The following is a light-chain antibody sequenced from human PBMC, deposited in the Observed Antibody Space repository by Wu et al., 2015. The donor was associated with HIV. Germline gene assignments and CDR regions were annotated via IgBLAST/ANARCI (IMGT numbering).Light chain of an antibody. CDR1: QGISSG. J-gene: IGKJ1*01. V-gene: IGKV1D-13*01. CDR2: DAS. Sequence: IQMTQSPSSLSASVGDRVTITCRASQGISSGLAWYQQKPGKAPNLLIYDASSLESGVPSRFSGGGSGTDFTLTISSLQPEDFATNYCQQFNNYPRTFGQGTKVEIK. CDR3: QQFNNYPRT.